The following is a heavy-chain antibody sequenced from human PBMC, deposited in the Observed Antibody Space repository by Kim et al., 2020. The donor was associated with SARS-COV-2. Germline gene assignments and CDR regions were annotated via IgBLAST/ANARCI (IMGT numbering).Heavy chain of an antibody. J-gene: IGHJ6*02. CDR3: ARVSVVPAFSYYYGMDV. CDR1: GGTFSSYA. V-gene: IGHV1-69*13. CDR2: IIPIFGTA. D-gene: IGHD2-15*01. Sequence: SVKVSCKASGGTFSSYAISWVRQAPGQGLEWMGGIIPIFGTANYAQKFQGRVTITADESTSTAYMELSSLRSEDTAVYYCARVSVVPAFSYYYGMDVWGQGTTVTVSS.